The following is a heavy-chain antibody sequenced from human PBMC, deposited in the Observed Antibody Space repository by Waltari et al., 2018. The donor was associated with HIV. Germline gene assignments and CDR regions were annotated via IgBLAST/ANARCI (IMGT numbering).Heavy chain of an antibody. V-gene: IGHV4-31*03. CDR2: IYYSGTT. Sequence: QVQLQESGPGLVKPSQTLSLTCTVSGGSISSGGYYWSWIRQHPGTALEWVGYIYYSGTTHYNPSLQSRVTISVEPSKNQFSLKLSSVTAADTAVYDCARAFDGYDSSVYDEGYFDLWGRGTLVTVSS. CDR3: ARAFDGYDSSVYDEGYFDL. D-gene: IGHD3-22*01. CDR1: GGSISSGGYY. J-gene: IGHJ2*01.